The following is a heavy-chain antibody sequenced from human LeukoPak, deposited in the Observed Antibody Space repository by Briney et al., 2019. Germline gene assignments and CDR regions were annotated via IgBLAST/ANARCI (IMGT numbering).Heavy chain of an antibody. D-gene: IGHD2-8*01. CDR2: IKDDGSTT. Sequence: GGSLRLSCAVSGFTFGGRLMRWVRQAPGKGLVWVALIKDDGSTTNYADSVKGRFTASRGDAKNTVYLQMSSLRAEDTAVYYCHPLAFVTNWGQGTLVTVSS. CDR3: HPLAFVTN. J-gene: IGHJ4*02. CDR1: GFTFGGRL. V-gene: IGHV3-74*01.